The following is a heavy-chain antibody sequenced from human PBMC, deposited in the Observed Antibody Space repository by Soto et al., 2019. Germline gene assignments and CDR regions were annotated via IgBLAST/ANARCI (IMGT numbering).Heavy chain of an antibody. Sequence: SGTLSLTCAVPGYSISSGYYWSWIRQPPGKGPEWIGTIYHSGTTYYNPSLKSRVTISIDTSKNQFSLNLTSLTATDTAVYFCARSLLSSSWFVVYRGQGSPVTVSS. CDR3: ARSLLSSSWFVVY. J-gene: IGHJ4*02. CDR2: IYHSGTT. D-gene: IGHD6-13*01. V-gene: IGHV4-38-2*01. CDR1: GYSISSGYY.